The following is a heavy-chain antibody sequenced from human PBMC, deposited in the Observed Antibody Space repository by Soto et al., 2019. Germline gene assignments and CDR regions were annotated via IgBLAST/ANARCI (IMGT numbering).Heavy chain of an antibody. CDR3: ARGPRSTSTGTGAF. J-gene: IGHJ4*02. CDR1: GFTFIIYW. V-gene: IGHV3-74*01. CDR2: INDDGSST. D-gene: IGHD1-1*01. Sequence: PSETLRLSCAASGFTFIIYWMHWVRQVPGKGPEWVSRINDDGSSTNYADSVKGRFTISRDNAKNTLYLQMNDLRAEDTAVYYCARGPRSTSTGTGAFWGQGTLVTVSS.